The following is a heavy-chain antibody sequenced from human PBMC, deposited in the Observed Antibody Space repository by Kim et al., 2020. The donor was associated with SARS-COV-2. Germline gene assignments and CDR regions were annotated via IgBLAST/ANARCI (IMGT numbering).Heavy chain of an antibody. D-gene: IGHD3-22*01. CDR3: ARDGGFYFFDS. V-gene: IGHV3-74*01. Sequence: SYADSVKGRFTISRDNAKDTLFLQMSSLRGEDTAVYYCARDGGFYFFDSWGQGNPVTVSS. J-gene: IGHJ4*02.